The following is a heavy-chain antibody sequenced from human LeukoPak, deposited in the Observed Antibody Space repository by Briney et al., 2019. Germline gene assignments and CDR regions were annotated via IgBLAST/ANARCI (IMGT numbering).Heavy chain of an antibody. CDR1: GGSISSYY. CDR3: ARVQTYYDILTGYYVGNWFDP. CDR2: IYYSGST. Sequence: PSETLSLTCTVSGGSISSYYWSWIRQPPEKGLEWIGYIYYSGSTNYNPSLKSRVTISVDTSKNQFSLKLSSVTAADTAVYYCARVQTYYDILTGYYVGNWFDPWGQGTLVTVSS. D-gene: IGHD3-9*01. J-gene: IGHJ5*02. V-gene: IGHV4-59*01.